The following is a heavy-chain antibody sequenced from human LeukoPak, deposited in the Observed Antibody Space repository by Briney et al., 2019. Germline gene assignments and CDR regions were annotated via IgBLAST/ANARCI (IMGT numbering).Heavy chain of an antibody. CDR2: TNVYKGNT. CDR1: GYTFTNYG. Sequence: GAAVKVSCKASGYTFTNYGIAWVRQAPGQGREGVGGTNVYKGNTKYPRKLPGRVTMPTDPCTRTAYMEPRSLRSDNTALYYCASYMVRARGAFDMWGQGTMVTVSS. CDR3: ASYMVRARGAFDM. J-gene: IGHJ3*02. V-gene: IGHV1-18*01. D-gene: IGHD3-10*01.